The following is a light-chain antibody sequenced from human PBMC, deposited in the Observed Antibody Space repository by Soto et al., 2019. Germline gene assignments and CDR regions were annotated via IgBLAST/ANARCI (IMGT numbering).Light chain of an antibody. J-gene: IGLJ1*01. CDR2: DVS. CDR1: SSDVGGYNY. V-gene: IGLV2-14*01. Sequence: QSALTQPASVSGSPGQSITISCTGTSSDVGGYNYVSWYQQNPGKAPKLMIYDVSNRPSGVSNRFSGSKSGNTASLTISGLQAEDEVDYYCSSYTSSSSDVFGTGTKLTVL. CDR3: SSYTSSSSDV.